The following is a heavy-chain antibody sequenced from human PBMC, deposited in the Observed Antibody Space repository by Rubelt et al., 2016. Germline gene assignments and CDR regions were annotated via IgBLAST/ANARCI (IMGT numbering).Heavy chain of an antibody. D-gene: IGHD2-2*01. J-gene: IGHJ3*02. Sequence: LSLKSRVTISVDTSKNQFSLKLSSVTAADTAVYYCARLKSSSTSSWHDAFDIWGQGTMVTVSS. V-gene: IGHV4-39*01. CDR3: ARLKSSSTSSWHDAFDI.